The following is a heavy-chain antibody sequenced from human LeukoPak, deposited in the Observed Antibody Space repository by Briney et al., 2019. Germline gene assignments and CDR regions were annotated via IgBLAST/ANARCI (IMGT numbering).Heavy chain of an antibody. Sequence: SETLSLTCTVSGGSISGSSYYWGWIRQPPGKGLEWIGSIYYSGSTYYNPSLKSRVTISVDTSKNQFSLKLSSVTAADTAVYYRARHSTVWGVGGVDYWGQGTLVTVSS. CDR2: IYYSGST. CDR3: ARHSTVWGVGGVDY. J-gene: IGHJ4*02. V-gene: IGHV4-39*01. D-gene: IGHD2-2*01. CDR1: GGSISGSSYY.